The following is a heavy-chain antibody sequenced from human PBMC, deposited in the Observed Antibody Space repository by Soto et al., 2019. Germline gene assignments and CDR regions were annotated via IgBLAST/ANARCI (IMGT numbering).Heavy chain of an antibody. Sequence: PGESLKISCEGSGYSFTNYWIGWVRQMPGKGLEWVGIIYPADSDIRYSPSFQGHVTVSADKSISTAYLQWASLKASDTAMYYCARRSTSDAFDIWGQGTMVPSPQ. CDR1: GYSFTNYW. J-gene: IGHJ3*02. CDR2: IYPADSDI. V-gene: IGHV5-51*01. D-gene: IGHD2-2*01. CDR3: ARRSTSDAFDI.